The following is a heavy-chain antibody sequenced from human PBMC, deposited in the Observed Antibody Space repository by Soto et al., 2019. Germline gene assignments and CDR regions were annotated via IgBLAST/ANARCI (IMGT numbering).Heavy chain of an antibody. CDR1: GFTFSSYA. V-gene: IGHV3-23*01. J-gene: IGHJ4*02. CDR3: EKSVGDVTVAVGFAY. Sequence: GFLRLSCAASGFTFSSYAMSWVRQAPGKGLEWVSAISGSGGSTYYADSVKGRFTISRDNSKNTLYLQMNRLRAEDTAVYYCEKSVGDVTVAVGFAYWGQGTLVTVSS. CDR2: ISGSGGST. D-gene: IGHD6-19*01.